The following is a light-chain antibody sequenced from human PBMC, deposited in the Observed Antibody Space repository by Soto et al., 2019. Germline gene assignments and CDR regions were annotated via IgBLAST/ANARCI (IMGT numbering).Light chain of an antibody. CDR1: QSISSW. V-gene: IGKV1-5*03. CDR2: KAS. CDR3: QQYNSFPT. J-gene: IGKJ1*01. Sequence: DIQMTQSPSTLSASVGDRVTITCRASQSISSWLAWYQQKPGKPPKLLIYKASSLETGVPSRFSGSGSGTEFTLTISSLQPDDFATYYCQQYNSFPTFGQGTKAEIK.